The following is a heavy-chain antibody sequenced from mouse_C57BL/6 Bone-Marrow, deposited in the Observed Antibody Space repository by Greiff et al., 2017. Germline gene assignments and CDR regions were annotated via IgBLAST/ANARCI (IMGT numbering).Heavy chain of an antibody. V-gene: IGHV1-81*01. D-gene: IGHD2-1*01. CDR1: GYTFTSYG. J-gene: IGHJ4*01. CDR3: ARPLQLAGGYYAMDY. CDR2: IYPRSGNT. Sequence: QVQLLQSGAELARPGASVKLSCTASGYTFTSYGISWVKQRTGQGLEWIGEIYPRSGNTYYNEKFKGKATLPADKSSSTAYMELRSLKSEDAAVYFCARPLQLAGGYYAMDYWGQGTSVTVSS.